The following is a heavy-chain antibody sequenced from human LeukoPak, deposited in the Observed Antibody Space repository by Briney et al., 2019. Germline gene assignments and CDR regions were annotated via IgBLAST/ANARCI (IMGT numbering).Heavy chain of an antibody. J-gene: IGHJ4*02. Sequence: GGSLGLSCAGPGFMFHDYAIHWVRQAPGKGLEWVSLISGDGGSTFYADSVKGRFTISRDNSKTSLYLQMNSLRSDDTALYYCARGSESSGWYDYWGQGTLVTVSS. CDR1: GFMFHDYA. CDR3: ARGSESSGWYDY. CDR2: ISGDGGST. V-gene: IGHV3-43*02. D-gene: IGHD6-19*01.